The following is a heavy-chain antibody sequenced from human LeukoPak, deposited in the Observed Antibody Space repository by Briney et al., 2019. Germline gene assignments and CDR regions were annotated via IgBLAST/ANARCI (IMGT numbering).Heavy chain of an antibody. J-gene: IGHJ4*02. V-gene: IGHV4-34*01. CDR1: GGSFSGYY. CDR2: INHSGST. Sequence: PSETLSLTCAVYGGSFSGYYWSWIRQPPGKGLEWIGEINHSGSTNYNPSLKSRVTISVDTSKNQFSLKLSSVTAADTAVYYCARQSRAMIVVGVFDYWGQGTLVTVSS. D-gene: IGHD3-22*01. CDR3: ARQSRAMIVVGVFDY.